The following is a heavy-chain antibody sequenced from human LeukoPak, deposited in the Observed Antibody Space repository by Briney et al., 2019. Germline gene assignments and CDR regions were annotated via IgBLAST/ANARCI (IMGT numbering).Heavy chain of an antibody. J-gene: IGHJ3*02. CDR1: GYTFTGYY. CDR3: ARDSDIVTDSTHALDI. CDR2: INPNSGGT. D-gene: IGHD3-9*01. Sequence: GASVKVSCKASGYTFTGYYIHWVRQAPGQGLEWMGWINPNSGGTNSAQKFQGRVTLTRDTSINTAYIELSRLRSDDAAVYYCARDSDIVTDSTHALDIWGQGTMVTVSS. V-gene: IGHV1-2*02.